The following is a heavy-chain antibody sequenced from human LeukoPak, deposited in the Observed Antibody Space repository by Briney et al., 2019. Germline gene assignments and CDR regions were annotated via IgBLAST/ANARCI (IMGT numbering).Heavy chain of an antibody. Sequence: ASVKVSCKASGYTFTSYYMHWVRQAPGQGLEWMGIINPSGGSTSYAQKFQGRVTITADESTSTAYMELSSLRSEDTAVYYCARNWNGPLYYYGMDVWGQGTTVTVSS. D-gene: IGHD1-1*01. J-gene: IGHJ6*02. CDR1: GYTFTSYY. V-gene: IGHV1-46*01. CDR3: ARNWNGPLYYYGMDV. CDR2: INPSGGST.